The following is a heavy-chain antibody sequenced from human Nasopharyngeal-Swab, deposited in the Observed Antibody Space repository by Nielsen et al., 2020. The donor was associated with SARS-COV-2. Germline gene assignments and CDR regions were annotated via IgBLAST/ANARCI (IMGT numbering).Heavy chain of an antibody. CDR3: AKDLRMIVVSPYYGMDV. CDR1: GFTFDDYA. Sequence: GRSLRLSCAASGFTFDDYAMHWVQQAPGKGLEWVSGISWNSGSTGYADSVKGRFTISRDNSKNTLYLQMNSLRAEDTAVYYCAKDLRMIVVSPYYGMDVWDQGTTVTVSS. J-gene: IGHJ6*02. CDR2: ISWNSGST. D-gene: IGHD3-22*01. V-gene: IGHV3-9*01.